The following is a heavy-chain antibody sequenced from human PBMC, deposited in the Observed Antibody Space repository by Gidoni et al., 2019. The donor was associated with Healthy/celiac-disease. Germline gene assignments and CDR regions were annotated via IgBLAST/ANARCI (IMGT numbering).Heavy chain of an antibody. CDR2: IYPSGST. J-gene: IGHJ4*02. D-gene: IGHD3-16*01. CDR3: ARGVYSWGYYFDY. Sequence: QVQLQESGPGLVMPSGTPSLTCAVPGGSISSSNWWSWVRQPPGKGLEWVGDIYPSGSTNSNPSLKSRVTISVDKSKNQFSLRLSSVTAADTAVYYCARGVYSWGYYFDYWGQGTLVTVSS. V-gene: IGHV4-4*02. CDR1: GGSISSSNW.